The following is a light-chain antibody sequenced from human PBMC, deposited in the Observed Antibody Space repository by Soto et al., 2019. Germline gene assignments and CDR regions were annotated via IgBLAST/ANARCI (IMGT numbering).Light chain of an antibody. CDR2: SAS. CDR1: QCVYNN. J-gene: IGKJ1*01. Sequence: DIVFPQSPRILSAPVGDGVTITCRASQCVYNNLAGYQQKPGKAPKLLIYSASTLQSGAPSRFSGSGSGTEFTITISSLLPEDFAAYYCEQFNSYPRTFGQGTKV. V-gene: IGKV1-9*01. CDR3: EQFNSYPRT.